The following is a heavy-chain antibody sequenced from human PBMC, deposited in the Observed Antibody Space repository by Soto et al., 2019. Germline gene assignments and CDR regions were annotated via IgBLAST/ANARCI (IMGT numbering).Heavy chain of an antibody. Sequence: SGPTLVKPRKTLTLTCTFSGFSLSTRGGGGGWIRQPPGKALEWLALSYCNDDKRYSPSLKSMLTITKDTSKNQVLFPMTNMDPVDTATYYCAPVPTGLRSGYDYWGQGTLVTVSS. CDR2: SYCNDDK. CDR1: GFSLSTRGGG. D-gene: IGHD3-22*01. V-gene: IGHV2-5*01. CDR3: APVPTGLRSGYDY. J-gene: IGHJ4*02.